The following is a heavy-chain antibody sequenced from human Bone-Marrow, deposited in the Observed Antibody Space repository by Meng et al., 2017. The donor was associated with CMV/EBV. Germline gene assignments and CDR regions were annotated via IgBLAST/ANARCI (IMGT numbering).Heavy chain of an antibody. J-gene: IGHJ6*02. CDR1: GYTFNSYG. V-gene: IGHV1-18*01. CDR2: ISAYKGNT. D-gene: IGHD3-22*01. CDR3: ARAAITMIVHYGIDV. Sequence: ASVKVTCKASGYTFNSYGISWVRQAPGQGLEWMGWISAYKGNTNYAQKLQGRVTMTRDTFTSTVYMELNSLRTEDTAVYYFARAAITMIVHYGIDVWGQGTTVTVSS.